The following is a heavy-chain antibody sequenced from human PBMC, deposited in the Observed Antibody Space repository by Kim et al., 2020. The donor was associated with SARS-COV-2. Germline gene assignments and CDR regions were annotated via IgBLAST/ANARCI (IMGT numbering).Heavy chain of an antibody. J-gene: IGHJ4*02. Sequence: GGSLRLSCIASGFTFSNYGMHWVRQAPGKGLEWVAIVSYEGRNTYYSTSVKGRFTISRDNSKITVFLQMNSLTTEDTALYYCVKEAGFTMIIVDYYFDYWGQGTLVTVSS. V-gene: IGHV3-30*18. CDR3: VKEAGFTMIIVDYYFDY. CDR1: GFTFSNYG. CDR2: VSYEGRNT. D-gene: IGHD3-22*01.